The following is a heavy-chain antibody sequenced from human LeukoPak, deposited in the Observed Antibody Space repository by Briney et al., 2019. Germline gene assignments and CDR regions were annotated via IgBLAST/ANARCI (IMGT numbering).Heavy chain of an antibody. J-gene: IGHJ4*02. Sequence: PGESLKISCKGSGYIFANYRIGWVRQMPGKGLEWMGIIYPGDSDTRYSPSFQGQVTISADKSISTAYLQWSSLKASDTAMYYCARRLGPYIAVGGRKTDYFDYWGQGTLVTVSS. CDR3: ARRLGPYIAVGGRKTDYFDY. D-gene: IGHD6-19*01. CDR1: GYIFANYR. CDR2: IYPGDSDT. V-gene: IGHV5-51*01.